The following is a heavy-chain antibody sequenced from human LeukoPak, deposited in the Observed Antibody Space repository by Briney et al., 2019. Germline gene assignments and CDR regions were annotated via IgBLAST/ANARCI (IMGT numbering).Heavy chain of an antibody. CDR3: ARAMVTAIRDGLDY. Sequence: GGSLRLSCAASGFTFGTYAMYWVRQAPGKGLEWVAVISSDGSFRCYADSVKGLFTISRDDSKNTLYLQMNSLRAEDTAVYYCARAMVTAIRDGLDYWGQGTLVTVSS. CDR2: ISSDGSFR. V-gene: IGHV3-30*04. CDR1: GFTFGTYA. J-gene: IGHJ4*02. D-gene: IGHD2-21*02.